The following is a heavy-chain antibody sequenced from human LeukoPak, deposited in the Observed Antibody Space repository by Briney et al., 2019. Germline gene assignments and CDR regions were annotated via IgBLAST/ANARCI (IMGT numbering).Heavy chain of an antibody. Sequence: GASVKVSCKASGYTFTGCYVHWVRQAPGQGLEWMGWINCNSGGTNYAQKFQGRVTMTRDTSISTVYMELSRLRSDDTAVYYCARRYSYGSRGLDYWGQGTLVTVSS. CDR1: GYTFTGCY. J-gene: IGHJ4*02. D-gene: IGHD3-10*01. CDR2: INCNSGGT. CDR3: ARRYSYGSRGLDY. V-gene: IGHV1-2*02.